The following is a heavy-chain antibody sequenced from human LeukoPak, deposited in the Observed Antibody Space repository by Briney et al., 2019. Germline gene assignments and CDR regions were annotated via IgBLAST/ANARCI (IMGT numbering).Heavy chain of an antibody. V-gene: IGHV4-59*01. CDR2: IYYSGST. CDR1: GGSISSYY. J-gene: IGHJ4*02. CDR3: ARVVDHGYSDY. Sequence: ASETLSLTCTVSGGSISSYYWNWIRQPPEKGLEWIGYIYYSGSTKYNPSLKSRVTISVDTSKNQFSLELSSVTAADTAVYYCARVVDHGYSDYWGLGTLVTVSS. D-gene: IGHD5-24*01.